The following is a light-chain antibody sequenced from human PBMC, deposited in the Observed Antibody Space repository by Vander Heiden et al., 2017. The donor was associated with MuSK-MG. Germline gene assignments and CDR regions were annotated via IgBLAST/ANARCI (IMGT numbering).Light chain of an antibody. J-gene: IGLJ2*01. Sequence: SYVLTQPPSVSVAPGKTARITCGGNNIGSISVHCHQQKSGQAPVLVIYYNTYRPAGIPEGFSGSNSGNTATLTISRVEAGDEADYYCQVWDSTNNHVVFGGGTKLTVV. CDR3: QVWDSTNNHVV. CDR1: NIGSIS. V-gene: IGLV3-21*04. CDR2: YNT.